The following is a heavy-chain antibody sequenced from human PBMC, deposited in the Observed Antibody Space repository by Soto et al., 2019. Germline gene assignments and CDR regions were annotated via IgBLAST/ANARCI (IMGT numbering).Heavy chain of an antibody. CDR1: SGPLSTYH. CDR3: ARDCSGGACYPASFDY. Sequence: LSLTCSFSSGPLSTYHWNWIRQPAGTGLEWIGRIYYTGNTDYNPSLKSRVTMSLDTSKSQFSLKLRSVTAADTAVYYCARDCSGGACYPASFDYWGQGTLVTVSS. D-gene: IGHD2-15*01. J-gene: IGHJ4*02. V-gene: IGHV4-4*07. CDR2: IYYTGNT.